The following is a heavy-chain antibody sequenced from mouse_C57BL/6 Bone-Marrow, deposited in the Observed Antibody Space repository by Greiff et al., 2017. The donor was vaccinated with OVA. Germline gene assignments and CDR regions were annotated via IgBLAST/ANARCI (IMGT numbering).Heavy chain of an antibody. J-gene: IGHJ4*01. V-gene: IGHV1-9*01. Sequence: QVQLQQSGAELMKPGASVKLSCKATGYTFTGYWIEWVKQRPGHGLEWIGEILPGSGSTNYNEKFKGKATFTADTSSNTAYMQLSSLTTEDSAIYYCAPIYYYGSSYYYAMDYWGQGTSVTVSS. CDR1: GYTFTGYW. CDR2: ILPGSGST. CDR3: APIYYYGSSYYYAMDY. D-gene: IGHD1-1*01.